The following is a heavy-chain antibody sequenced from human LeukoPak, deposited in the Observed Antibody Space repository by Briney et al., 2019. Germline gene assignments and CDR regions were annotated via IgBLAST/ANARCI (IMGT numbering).Heavy chain of an antibody. CDR1: EFTFSSYA. Sequence: GGSLRLSCAASEFTFSSYAMTWVRQAPGKGLEWVSGISAGGGTTYYADSVKGRFTISRDNSKKTVYLQMNSLRAEDTAVYYCARGSYLYYFDYWGQGALVTVSS. V-gene: IGHV3-23*01. CDR3: ARGSYLYYFDY. D-gene: IGHD2/OR15-2a*01. J-gene: IGHJ4*02. CDR2: ISAGGGTT.